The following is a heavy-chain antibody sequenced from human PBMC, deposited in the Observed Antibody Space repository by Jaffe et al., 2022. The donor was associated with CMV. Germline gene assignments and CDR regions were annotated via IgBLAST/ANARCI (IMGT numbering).Heavy chain of an antibody. D-gene: IGHD3-10*01. Sequence: EVQLVESGGGLVQPGGSLRLSCAASGFTFSSYSMNWVRQAPGKGLEWVSYISSSSSTIYYADSVKGRFTISRDNAKNSLYLQMNSLRDEDTAVYYCARDRHYYGSGSYLYWGQGTLVTVSS. CDR1: GFTFSSYS. CDR3: ARDRHYYGSGSYLY. CDR2: ISSSSSTI. J-gene: IGHJ4*02. V-gene: IGHV3-48*02.